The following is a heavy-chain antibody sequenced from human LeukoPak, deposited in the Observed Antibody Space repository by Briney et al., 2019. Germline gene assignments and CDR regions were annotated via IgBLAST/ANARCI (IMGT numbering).Heavy chain of an antibody. CDR1: GGSISTYY. CDR3: ARVGADFWSGHFFEL. V-gene: IGHV4-59*01. CDR2: IYNSGST. J-gene: IGHJ4*02. Sequence: SETLSLTCTVSGGSISTYYWSWIRQPPGKGLEWIGYIYNSGSTNYNPSLKSRVTISVDTSKNQFSLKLSSVTAADAAVYYCARVGADFWSGHFFELWGQGTLVTVSS. D-gene: IGHD3-3*01.